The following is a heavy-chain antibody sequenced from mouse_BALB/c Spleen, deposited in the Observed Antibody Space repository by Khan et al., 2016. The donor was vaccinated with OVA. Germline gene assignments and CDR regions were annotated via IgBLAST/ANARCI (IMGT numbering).Heavy chain of an antibody. Sequence: EVQLHVSGPGLVKPSQSLSLTCTVTGHSITSDYAWNWIRQFPGNKLEWMGSISYSGRTNYIPSLKSRISITRDPSKNQSFLQLNSVTTEDTAAYYWERWVVYWGQGTLVTVSA. CDR1: GHSITSDYA. V-gene: IGHV3-2*02. CDR3: ERWVVY. CDR2: ISYSGRT. J-gene: IGHJ3*01.